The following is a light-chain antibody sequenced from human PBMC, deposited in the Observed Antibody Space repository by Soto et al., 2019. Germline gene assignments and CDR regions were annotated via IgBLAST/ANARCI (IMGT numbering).Light chain of an antibody. CDR3: QQYGSSPPTIT. V-gene: IGKV3-20*01. J-gene: IGKJ5*01. CDR2: GAS. Sequence: EIVLTQSPGTLSLSPGERATLSCRASQSVSSSYLAWYQQKPGQAPRLLIYGASSRATGIPDRFSGSGSGTDSTLTISRLEPEDFAVYYCQQYGSSPPTITFGQGTRLEIK. CDR1: QSVSSSY.